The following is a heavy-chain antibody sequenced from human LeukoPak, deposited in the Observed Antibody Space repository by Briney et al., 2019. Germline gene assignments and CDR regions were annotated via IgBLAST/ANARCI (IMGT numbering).Heavy chain of an antibody. CDR2: IYYSGST. J-gene: IGHJ5*02. D-gene: IGHD1-26*01. Sequence: SETLSLTCTVPGGSISSYYWSWIRQPPGKGLEWIGYIYYSGSTNYNPSLKSRVTISVDTSKNQFSLKLSSVTAADTAVYYCARGGSGSYYIRWFDPWGQGTLVTVSS. V-gene: IGHV4-59*01. CDR3: ARGGSGSYYIRWFDP. CDR1: GGSISSYY.